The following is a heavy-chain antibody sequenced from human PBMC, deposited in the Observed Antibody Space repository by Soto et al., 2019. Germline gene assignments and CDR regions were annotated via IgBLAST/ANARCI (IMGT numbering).Heavy chain of an antibody. CDR3: AAHTGEMATIWREFNY. V-gene: IGHV1-58*01. CDR1: GFTFTSSA. J-gene: IGHJ4*02. D-gene: IGHD5-12*01. CDR2: IVVGSGNT. Sequence: ASVKVSCKASGFTFTSSAVQWVRQARGQRLEWIGWIVVGSGNTNYAQKFQERVTITRDMSTSTAYMELSSLRSEDTAVYYCAAHTGEMATIWREFNYWGQGTLVTVSS.